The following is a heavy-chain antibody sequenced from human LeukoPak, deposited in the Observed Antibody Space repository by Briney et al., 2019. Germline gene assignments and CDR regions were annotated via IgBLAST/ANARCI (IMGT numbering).Heavy chain of an antibody. V-gene: IGHV3-23*01. CDR3: AKAGDQNYYYYMDV. Sequence: PGRSLRLSCAASGFTFSTYAMSWVRQAPGKGLEWVSAVSSSGTSTYYADSVKGRFTISRDNSKNTLYLQMNSLRAEDTAVYYCAKAGDQNYYYYMDVWGKGTTVTVSS. CDR2: VSSSGTST. CDR1: GFTFSTYA. D-gene: IGHD4-17*01. J-gene: IGHJ6*03.